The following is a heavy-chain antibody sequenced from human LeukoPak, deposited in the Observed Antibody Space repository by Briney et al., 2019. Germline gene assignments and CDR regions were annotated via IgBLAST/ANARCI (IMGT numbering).Heavy chain of an antibody. D-gene: IGHD3-22*01. V-gene: IGHV3-74*01. CDR3: AKDNGGYYFDGAGDYFDY. J-gene: IGHJ4*02. Sequence: SGGSLRLSCAASGFTFSNYWMHWVRQAPGKGLVWVSRINSDGINTSYADSVKGRFTISRDNSKNTLYLQMNSLRAEDTAVYYCAKDNGGYYFDGAGDYFDYWGQGTLVTVSS. CDR1: GFTFSNYW. CDR2: INSDGINT.